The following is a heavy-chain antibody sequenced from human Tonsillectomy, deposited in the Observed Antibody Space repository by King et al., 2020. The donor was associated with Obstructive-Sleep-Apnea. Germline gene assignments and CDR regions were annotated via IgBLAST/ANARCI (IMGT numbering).Heavy chain of an antibody. CDR1: GFTFSSYA. CDR3: AKVGAAGPTLFDL. V-gene: IGHV3-23*04. Sequence: VQLVESGGGLVQPGGSLRLSCAASGFTFSSYAMSWVRQAPGKGLEWVSAISGSGGSTYYADSVKGRFTISRDNSKNTLYLQLNSLRAEDPAVYYCAKVGAAGPTLFDLWGQGTLVTVSS. D-gene: IGHD6-13*01. J-gene: IGHJ5*02. CDR2: ISGSGGST.